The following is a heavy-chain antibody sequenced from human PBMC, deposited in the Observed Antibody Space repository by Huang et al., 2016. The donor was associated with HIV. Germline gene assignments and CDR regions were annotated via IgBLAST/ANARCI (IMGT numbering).Heavy chain of an antibody. J-gene: IGHJ1*01. D-gene: IGHD6-19*01. CDR1: GFTFSSYG. CDR3: ALKGDSSGWEYFRH. Sequence: QVQLVESGGGVVQPGRSLRLSCAASGFTFSSYGMHWGRQAPGKGLEWVAVIWYDGSNKYYADSVKGRFTISRDNSKNTLYLQMNSLKTEDTAVYYCALKGDSSGWEYFRHWGQGTLVTVSS. V-gene: IGHV3-33*08. CDR2: IWYDGSNK.